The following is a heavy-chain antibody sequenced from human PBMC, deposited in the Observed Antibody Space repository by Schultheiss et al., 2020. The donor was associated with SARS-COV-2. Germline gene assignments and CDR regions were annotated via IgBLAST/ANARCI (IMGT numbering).Heavy chain of an antibody. CDR1: GGSMRSGSYY. CDR3: ARSPGIGGWFDP. V-gene: IGHV4-61*02. Sequence: SETLSLTCTVSGGSMRSGSYYWSWIRQPAGKGLEWIGRIYTSGSTNYNPSLKSRVTISVDKSKNQFSLKLSSVTAADTAVYYCARSPGIGGWFDPWGQGTLVTVSS. CDR2: IYTSGST. J-gene: IGHJ5*02. D-gene: IGHD4-23*01.